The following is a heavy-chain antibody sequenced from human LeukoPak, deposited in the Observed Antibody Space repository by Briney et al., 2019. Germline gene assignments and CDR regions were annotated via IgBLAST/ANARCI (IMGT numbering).Heavy chain of an antibody. Sequence: ASVKVSCKAFGYTFTAYYMHWVRQAPGQGFEWMGWINLDSGATDYAQKFQGRVTMARDTSSGTAYMEVSRLRSDDTAVYYCARYGHYGDSSDLWGQGTLVTVSS. CDR1: GYTFTAYY. V-gene: IGHV1-2*02. CDR3: ARYGHYGDSSDL. J-gene: IGHJ5*02. CDR2: INLDSGAT. D-gene: IGHD3-22*01.